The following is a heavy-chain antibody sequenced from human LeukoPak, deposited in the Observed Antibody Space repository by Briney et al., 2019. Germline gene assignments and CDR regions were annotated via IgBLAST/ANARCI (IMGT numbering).Heavy chain of an antibody. J-gene: IGHJ4*02. CDR2: ISYSGST. CDR1: GASISSSNW. D-gene: IGHD2-15*01. Sequence: SETLSLTCAVSGASISSSNWWTWVRQSPGKGLEWIGSISYSGSTYYNPSLKSRVTISVDTSKTHFSLKLSSVTAADTAVYYCAREGYCSGGTCWTYYFDYWGQGTLVTVSS. V-gene: IGHV4-4*02. CDR3: AREGYCSGGTCWTYYFDY.